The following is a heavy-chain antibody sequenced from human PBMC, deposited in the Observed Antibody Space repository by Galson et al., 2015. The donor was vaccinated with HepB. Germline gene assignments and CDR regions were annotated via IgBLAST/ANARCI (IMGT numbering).Heavy chain of an antibody. CDR2: IYTSGST. CDR1: GGSISSYY. V-gene: IGHV4-4*07. D-gene: IGHD3-10*01. J-gene: IGHJ6*02. CDR3: ATSRNYYGSGSYGYYYYGMDV. Sequence: ETLSLTCTVSGGSISSYYWSWIRQPAGKGLEWIGRIYTSGSTNYNPSLKSRVTMSVDTSKNQFSLKLSSVTAADTAVYYYATSRNYYGSGSYGYYYYGMDVWGQGTTVTVSS.